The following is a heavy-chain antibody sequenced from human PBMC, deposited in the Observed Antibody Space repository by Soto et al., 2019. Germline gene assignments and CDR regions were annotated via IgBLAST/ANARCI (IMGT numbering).Heavy chain of an antibody. V-gene: IGHV3-23*01. CDR2: IRGSGGST. D-gene: IGHD2-2*01. CDR3: ESNDCSSTSCSYYYGMDV. CDR1: GFTFSSYA. J-gene: IGHJ6*02. Sequence: GGSLRLSCAASGFTFSSYAMSWVRQAPGKGLEWVSTIRGSGGSTYYADSVKGRFTISRDNSKNTLYLQMNSLRAEDTAVYYCESNDCSSTSCSYYYGMDVWGQGTTVTVSS.